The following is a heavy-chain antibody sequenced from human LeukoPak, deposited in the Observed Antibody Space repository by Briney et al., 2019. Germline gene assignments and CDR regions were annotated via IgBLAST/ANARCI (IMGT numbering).Heavy chain of an antibody. V-gene: IGHV4-59*08. CDR2: IYYSGST. J-gene: IGHJ4*02. CDR1: GGSISSYY. D-gene: IGHD6-19*01. Sequence: PSETLSLTCTVSGGSISSYYWSWIRQPPGKGLEWMGYIYYSGSTDYNPSLKSRVTISLDTSKNQFSLKLSSLTAADTAVYYCARVVYSSGWNWGQGTLVTVSS. CDR3: ARVVYSSGWN.